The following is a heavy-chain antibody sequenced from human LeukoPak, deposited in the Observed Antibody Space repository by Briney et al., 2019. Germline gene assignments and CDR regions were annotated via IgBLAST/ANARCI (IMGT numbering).Heavy chain of an antibody. V-gene: IGHV3-53*01. CDR1: GLTVRNNF. CDR3: AREKGRGVISPYYDY. Sequence: GGSLRLSCAASGLTVRNNFMSWVRQAPGKGLEWVSVIHSDGSTYYEDSVKGRFTISRDTSKNTLSLQMNSLRVEDTAVYYCAREKGRGVISPYYDYWGQGTRVTVSS. J-gene: IGHJ4*02. D-gene: IGHD3-10*01. CDR2: IHSDGST.